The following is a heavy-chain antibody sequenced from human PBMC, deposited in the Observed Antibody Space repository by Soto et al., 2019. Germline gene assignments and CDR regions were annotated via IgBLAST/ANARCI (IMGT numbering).Heavy chain of an antibody. Sequence: SETLSLTCTVSGGSISSGDYYWSWIRQPPGKGLEWIGYIYYSGSTYYNPSLKSRVTISVDTSKNQFSLKPSSVTAADTAVYYCARGKYDILTGYYRSYYYYYGMDVWGQGTTVTVSS. CDR3: ARGKYDILTGYYRSYYYYYGMDV. CDR2: IYYSGST. CDR1: GGSISSGDYY. J-gene: IGHJ6*02. D-gene: IGHD3-9*01. V-gene: IGHV4-30-4*01.